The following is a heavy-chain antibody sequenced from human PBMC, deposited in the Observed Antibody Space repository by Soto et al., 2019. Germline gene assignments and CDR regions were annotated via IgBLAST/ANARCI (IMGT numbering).Heavy chain of an antibody. CDR1: GRSMSGYY. Sequence: ESLSLSCTVSGRSMSGYYWSWIRQPAGERLEWIGRIYTSGTTDFNTSLKGRVTMSVDTSKNQFSLKLTSVTAADTALYYCTNGVCLRPSFDYWGQGTLVTVSS. V-gene: IGHV4-4*07. CDR2: IYTSGTT. D-gene: IGHD2-8*01. CDR3: TNGVCLRPSFDY. J-gene: IGHJ4*02.